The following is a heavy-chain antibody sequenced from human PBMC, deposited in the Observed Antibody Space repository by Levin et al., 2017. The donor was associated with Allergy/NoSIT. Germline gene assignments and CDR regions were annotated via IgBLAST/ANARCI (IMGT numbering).Heavy chain of an antibody. Sequence: GESLKISCAASGFTFSSYSMNWVRQAPGKGLEWVSSISSSSSYIYYADSVKGRFTISRDNAKNSLYLQMNSLRAEDTAVYYCARTPGIAAAGTPSDLWGRGTLVTVSS. CDR2: ISSSSSYI. CDR1: GFTFSSYS. J-gene: IGHJ2*01. CDR3: ARTPGIAAAGTPSDL. V-gene: IGHV3-21*01. D-gene: IGHD6-13*01.